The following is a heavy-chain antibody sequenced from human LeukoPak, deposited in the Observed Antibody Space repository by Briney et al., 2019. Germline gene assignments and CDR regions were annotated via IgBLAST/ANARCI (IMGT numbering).Heavy chain of an antibody. D-gene: IGHD4-11*01. CDR1: GYTFTGYY. CDR3: ARAPNDYSNYWFDP. J-gene: IGHJ5*02. CDR2: INPNSGGT. V-gene: IGHV1-2*02. Sequence: ASVKVSCKASGYTFTGYYMHWVRQAPGQGLEWMGWINPNSGGTNYAQKFQGRVTMTRDTSISTAYMELSRLRSDDTAVYYCARAPNDYSNYWFDPWGQGTPGHRLL.